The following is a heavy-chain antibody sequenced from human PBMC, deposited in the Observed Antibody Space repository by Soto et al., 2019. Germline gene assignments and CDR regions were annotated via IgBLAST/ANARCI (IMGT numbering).Heavy chain of an antibody. CDR1: GYTFSTYG. CDR2: VSPYNGNT. V-gene: IGHV1-18*01. D-gene: IGHD1-1*01. CDR3: VRGGILEANRPYYYYGLDV. Sequence: ASVKVSCKVFGYTFSTYGLSWVRQAPGQGLEWMGWVSPYNGNTYYAPGLQGRVTMTTDTSTNTAYMSLRSLRSDDTAIYYCVRGGILEANRPYYYYGLDVWGQGTPVTVS. J-gene: IGHJ6*02.